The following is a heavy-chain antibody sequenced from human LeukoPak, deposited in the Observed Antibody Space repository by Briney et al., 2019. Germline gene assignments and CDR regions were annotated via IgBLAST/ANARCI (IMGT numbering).Heavy chain of an antibody. CDR3: ARVGSITMVRGVAYFDY. CDR2: IYYSGST. J-gene: IGHJ4*02. CDR1: GGSISSGSYY. Sequence: PSETLSLTCTVSGGSISSGSYYWGWIRQPPGKGLEWIGSIYYSGSTYSNPSLKSRVTISVDTSKNQFSLKLSSVTAADTAVYYCARVGSITMVRGVAYFDYWGQGTLVTVSS. D-gene: IGHD3-10*01. V-gene: IGHV4-39*07.